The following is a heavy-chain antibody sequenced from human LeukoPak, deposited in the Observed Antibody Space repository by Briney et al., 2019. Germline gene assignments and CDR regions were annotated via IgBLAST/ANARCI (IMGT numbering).Heavy chain of an antibody. CDR2: IIPIFGTA. Sequence: ASVKVSCKASGGTFSSYAISWVRQAPGQGLEWMGGIIPIFGTANYAQKFQGGVTITADKSTSTAYMELSSLRYEDTAVYYCASYVGYCSGGSCYSRPYYYYYYGMDVWGKGTPVTVSS. V-gene: IGHV1-69*06. CDR1: GGTFSSYA. D-gene: IGHD2-15*01. CDR3: ASYVGYCSGGSCYSRPYYYYYYGMDV. J-gene: IGHJ6*04.